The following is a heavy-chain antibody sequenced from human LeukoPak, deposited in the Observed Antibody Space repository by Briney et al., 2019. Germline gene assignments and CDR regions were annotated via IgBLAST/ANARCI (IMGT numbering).Heavy chain of an antibody. Sequence: SETLSLTCTVSGGSISSGGYYWSWIRQHPGKGLEWIGYIYYSGSTYYNPSLKSRVTISVDTSKNQFSLKLSSVTAADTAVYYCARDSPPRGGYYTGYFDYWGQGTLATVSS. CDR3: ARDSPPRGGYYTGYFDY. CDR2: IYYSGST. CDR1: GGSISSGGYY. D-gene: IGHD3-3*01. V-gene: IGHV4-31*03. J-gene: IGHJ4*02.